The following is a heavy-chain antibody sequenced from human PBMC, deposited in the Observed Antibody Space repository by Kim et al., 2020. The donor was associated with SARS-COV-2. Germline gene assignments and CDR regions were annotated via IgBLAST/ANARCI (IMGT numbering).Heavy chain of an antibody. V-gene: IGHV4-31*03. CDR2: IYYSGST. CDR3: ARGSAAGFDY. Sequence: SETLSLTCTVSGGSISSGGYYWSWIRQHPGKGLEWIGYIYYSGSTYYNPSLKSRVTISVDTSKNQFSLKLSSVTAADTAVYYCARGSAAGFDYWGQGTLVTVSS. J-gene: IGHJ4*02. CDR1: GGSISSGGYY. D-gene: IGHD6-13*01.